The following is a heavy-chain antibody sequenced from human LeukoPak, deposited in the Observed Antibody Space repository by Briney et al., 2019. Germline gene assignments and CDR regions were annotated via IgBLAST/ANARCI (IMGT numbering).Heavy chain of an antibody. CDR2: ISSSSSYI. V-gene: IGHV3-21*01. Sequence: GGSLRLSCAASGFTFSSYSMNWVRQAPGKGLEWVASISSSSSYIYYADSGKGRFTISRDNANNSLYLQMNSLRAEDTVVYYCARASGAAAFLWGQGTLVTVSS. CDR1: GFTFSSYS. CDR3: ARASGAAAFL. D-gene: IGHD6-13*01. J-gene: IGHJ4*02.